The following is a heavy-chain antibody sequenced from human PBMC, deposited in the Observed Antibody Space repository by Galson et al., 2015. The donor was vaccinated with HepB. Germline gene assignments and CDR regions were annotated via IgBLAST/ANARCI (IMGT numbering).Heavy chain of an antibody. CDR2: IYYSGST. CDR1: GGSINSYS. J-gene: IGHJ4*02. V-gene: IGHV4-59*01. Sequence: ETLSLTCTVSGGSINSYSWNWIRQPPGKGLEWVGYIYYSGSTNYNPTLTSRITISVDTSKNQFSLKLSSVTAADTAVYYCAARKGTVAASSFDYWGQGTLVTVSS. CDR3: AARKGTVAASSFDY. D-gene: IGHD6-19*01.